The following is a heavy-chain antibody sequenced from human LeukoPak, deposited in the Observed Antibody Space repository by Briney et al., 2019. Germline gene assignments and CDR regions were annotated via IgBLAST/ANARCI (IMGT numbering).Heavy chain of an antibody. CDR3: ARLGSGWYFDY. D-gene: IGHD6-19*01. CDR1: GFTFSNYW. J-gene: IGHJ4*02. V-gene: IGHV3-74*01. CDR2: INSDGSIT. Sequence: AGGSLRLSCAASGFTFSNYWMHWVRQAPGEGLVWVSRINSDGSITNYADSVKGRFTVSRDNSMDTVYLQMNSLRAEDTAVYYCARLGSGWYFDYWGQGTLVTVSS.